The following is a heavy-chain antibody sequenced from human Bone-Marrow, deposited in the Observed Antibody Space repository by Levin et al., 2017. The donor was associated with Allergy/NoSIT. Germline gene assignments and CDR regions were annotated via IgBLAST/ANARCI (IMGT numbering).Heavy chain of an antibody. CDR1: GGSIRSYY. J-gene: IGHJ4*02. CDR3: ARSPYDFDV. Sequence: SETLSLTCTVSGGSIRSYYWSWIRQPPGKGLEWVGYVYYSGNTVYNPSLKSRVTMSVDTSKNQFSLNLTSVTTADTAVYFCARSPYDFDVWGPGSPVTVSS. V-gene: IGHV4-59*08. CDR2: VYYSGNT. D-gene: IGHD4-17*01.